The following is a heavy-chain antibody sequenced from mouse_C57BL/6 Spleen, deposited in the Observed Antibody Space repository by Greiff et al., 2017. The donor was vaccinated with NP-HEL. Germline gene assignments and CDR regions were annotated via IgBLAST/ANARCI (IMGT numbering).Heavy chain of an antibody. CDR2: IYPGDGDT. CDR1: GYAFSSSW. V-gene: IGHV1-82*01. D-gene: IGHD2-3*01. Sequence: QVQLQQSGPELVKPGASVKISCKASGYAFSSSWMNWVKQRPGKGLEWIGRIYPGDGDTNYNGKFKGKATLTADKSSSTAYIQLSSLTSEDSAVYFCASIYDGYYRNYWGQGTTLTVSS. J-gene: IGHJ2*01. CDR3: ASIYDGYYRNY.